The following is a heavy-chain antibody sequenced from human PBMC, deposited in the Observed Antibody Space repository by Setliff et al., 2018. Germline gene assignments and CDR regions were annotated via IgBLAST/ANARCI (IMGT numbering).Heavy chain of an antibody. CDR3: ARAGYELGQYNWFDP. Sequence: SETLSLTCAVYGGSFSAYYWSWIRQPPGKGLGWIGEINHSGSTIYNPSLKSRVTISVDTSKNQFSLNLSSVTAADTAVYYCARAGYELGQYNWFDPWGQGTLVTVSS. V-gene: IGHV4-34*01. CDR2: INHSGST. J-gene: IGHJ5*02. D-gene: IGHD2-2*01. CDR1: GGSFSAYY.